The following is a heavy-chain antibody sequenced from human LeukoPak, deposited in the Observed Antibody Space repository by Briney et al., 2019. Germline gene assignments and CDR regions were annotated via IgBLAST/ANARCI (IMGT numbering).Heavy chain of an antibody. J-gene: IGHJ4*02. CDR2: IRFDGSNK. D-gene: IGHD2/OR15-2a*01. CDR3: ARGLLETTTSYFDY. Sequence: GGSLRLSCEASGFTFSSYGMHWVRQAPGKGLEWVAFIRFDGSNKYYADSVKGRFTISRDNSKNTLYLQMNSLRTEDTAVYYCARGLLETTTSYFDYWGQGTLVTVSS. CDR1: GFTFSSYG. V-gene: IGHV3-30*02.